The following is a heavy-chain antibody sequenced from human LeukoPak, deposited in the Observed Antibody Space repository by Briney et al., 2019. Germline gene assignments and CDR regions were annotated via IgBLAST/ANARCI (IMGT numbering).Heavy chain of an antibody. CDR1: GFTFSDYA. D-gene: IGHD3-16*02. V-gene: IGHV3-23*01. CDR3: GRHDSFIPF. Sequence: PAGGSLRLSCAASGFTFSDYAMTWVRQAAGKGLEWVSSISDTGRRTYYTDSVKGRFTISRDDSKKAVYLEMSTLRVEDTAIYFCGRHDSFIPFWGQETLVTVSS. CDR2: ISDTGRRT. J-gene: IGHJ4*02.